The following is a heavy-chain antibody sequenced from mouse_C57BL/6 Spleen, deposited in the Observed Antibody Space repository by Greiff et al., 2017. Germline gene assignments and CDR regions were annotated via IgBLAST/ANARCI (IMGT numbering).Heavy chain of an antibody. J-gene: IGHJ2*01. CDR2: IYPGDGDT. D-gene: IGHD2-4*01. Sequence: VQLQQSGPELVKPGASVKISCKASGYAFSSSWMNWVKQRPGKGLEWIGRIYPGDGDTNYNGKFKGKATLTADKSSSTAYMQLSSLTSEDSAVYYCARAYDYPDYWGQGTTLTVSS. V-gene: IGHV1-82*01. CDR1: GYAFSSSW. CDR3: ARAYDYPDY.